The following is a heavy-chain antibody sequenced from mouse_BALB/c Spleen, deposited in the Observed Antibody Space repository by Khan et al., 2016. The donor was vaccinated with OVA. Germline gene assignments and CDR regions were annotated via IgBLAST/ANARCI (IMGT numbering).Heavy chain of an antibody. CDR1: GYSFTNYG. Sequence: QIQLVQSGPELKKPGETVKISCKASGYSFTNYGMNWVKQSPGKALKWMGWINTYNGKPTYADDFKGRFAFSLETSASTAYLQINNLKNDDSATYFCARPPYFSYTLDHWGQGTSVTVSA. J-gene: IGHJ4*01. V-gene: IGHV9-3-1*01. D-gene: IGHD2-10*01. CDR3: ARPPYFSYTLDH. CDR2: INTYNGKP.